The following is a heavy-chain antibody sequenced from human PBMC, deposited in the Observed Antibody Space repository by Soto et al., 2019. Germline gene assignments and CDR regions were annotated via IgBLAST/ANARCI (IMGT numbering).Heavy chain of an antibody. D-gene: IGHD6-13*01. CDR2: ITGSGAGS. Sequence: PGGSLRLSCAASGFTFSRYAMNWVRQAPGKGLEWVSGITGSGAGSYYSDSVKGRFTISRDNSKNTLYLQMNSLRAEDTAVYYCAKAYSNSWPNDWFDPWGQGTLVTVSS. CDR3: AKAYSNSWPNDWFDP. CDR1: GFTFSRYA. J-gene: IGHJ5*02. V-gene: IGHV3-23*01.